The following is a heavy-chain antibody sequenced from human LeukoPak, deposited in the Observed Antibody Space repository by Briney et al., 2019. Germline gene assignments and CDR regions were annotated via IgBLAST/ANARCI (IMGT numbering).Heavy chain of an antibody. D-gene: IGHD3-16*01. Sequence: GGSLRLSRAASGFTLSSQGMHWVRQAPSKGREWVAFIRYDGSNKYYADSVKGRFTISRDNSKNTLYLQMNSLRAEDTAVYYCAKDLGSYFDYWGQGTLVTVSS. CDR2: IRYDGSNK. CDR1: GFTLSSQG. J-gene: IGHJ4*02. V-gene: IGHV3-30*02. CDR3: AKDLGSYFDY.